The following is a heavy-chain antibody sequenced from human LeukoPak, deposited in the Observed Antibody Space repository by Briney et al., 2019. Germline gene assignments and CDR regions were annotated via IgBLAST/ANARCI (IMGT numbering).Heavy chain of an antibody. CDR1: GGSISSSNKY. V-gene: IGHV4-39*07. CDR3: ARGDWGSPDYYYMDV. CDR2: IHYTGST. Sequence: SETLSLTCTVSGGSISSSNKYWGWIRQSPGKGLEWIGNIHYTGSTYYNPSLKSRVTISVDTSKNQFSLKLSSVTAADTAVYYCARGDWGSPDYYYMDVWGKGTTVTISS. J-gene: IGHJ6*03. D-gene: IGHD7-27*01.